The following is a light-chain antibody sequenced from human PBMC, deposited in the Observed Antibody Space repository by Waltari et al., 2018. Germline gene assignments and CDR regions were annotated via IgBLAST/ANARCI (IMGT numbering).Light chain of an antibody. Sequence: EIVLTQSPATLSLSPGERATLSCRASQSVGDYLAWHQQKPGQAPRLLIYDASNRATCIPARFSGSGSVTDFTLTISSLEPEDFAVYHRQQRSNWPRYTVGQGTKLEIK. CDR3: QQRSNWPRYT. V-gene: IGKV3-11*01. CDR2: DAS. J-gene: IGKJ2*01. CDR1: QSVGDY.